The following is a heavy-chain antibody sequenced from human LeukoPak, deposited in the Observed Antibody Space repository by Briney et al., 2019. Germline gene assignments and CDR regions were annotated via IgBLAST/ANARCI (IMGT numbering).Heavy chain of an antibody. CDR3: ARGGDSGSFAATSRCWFDP. D-gene: IGHD1-26*01. Sequence: SETLSLTCTVSGGSISSGSYYWSWIRQPPGKGLEWIGYIYYSGSTNYNPSLKSRVTISVDTSKNQFSLKLSSVTAADTAVYYCARGGDSGSFAATSRCWFDPWGRGTLVAVSS. J-gene: IGHJ5*02. V-gene: IGHV4-61*01. CDR2: IYYSGST. CDR1: GGSISSGSYY.